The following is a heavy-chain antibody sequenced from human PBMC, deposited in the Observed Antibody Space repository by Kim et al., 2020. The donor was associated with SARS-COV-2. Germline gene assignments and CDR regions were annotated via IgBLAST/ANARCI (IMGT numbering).Heavy chain of an antibody. Sequence: SETLSLTCTVSGDSISNRDYYWGWIRQPPGKGLEWIGSIYYSGNTYNNPSLKSRVVISVDTSKNQLSLSLSSVTAADTAVYYCARPSGSYYGDAFDIWGQGTMVTVSS. J-gene: IGHJ3*02. V-gene: IGHV4-39*01. CDR2: IYYSGNT. CDR3: ARPSGSYYGDAFDI. CDR1: GDSISNRDYY. D-gene: IGHD1-26*01.